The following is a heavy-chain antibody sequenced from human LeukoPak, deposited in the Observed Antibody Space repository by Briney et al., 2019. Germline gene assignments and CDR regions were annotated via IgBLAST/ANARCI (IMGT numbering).Heavy chain of an antibody. CDR3: ARDPVNSGYYYAH. J-gene: IGHJ4*02. CDR1: GLTFSSYA. CDR2: ISGSGGST. D-gene: IGHD3-22*01. Sequence: GGSLRLSCAASGLTFSSYAMSWVRQAPGKGLERVSAISGSGGSTYYADSVKGRFTISRDNSKNSLYLEMNSLRAEDTAVYYCARDPVNSGYYYAHWGQGTLVTVSS. V-gene: IGHV3-23*01.